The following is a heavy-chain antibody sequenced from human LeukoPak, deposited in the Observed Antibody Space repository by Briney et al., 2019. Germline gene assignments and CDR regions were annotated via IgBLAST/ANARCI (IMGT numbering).Heavy chain of an antibody. CDR1: GFIFSNCS. D-gene: IGHD4-23*01. CDR2: ISSSSTYI. CDR3: AGDYEGNLAFDS. J-gene: IGHJ3*02. V-gene: IGHV3-21*01. Sequence: MPGGSLRLSCAASGFIFSNCSMNWVRQAPGKGLEWVSSISSSSTYIYYADSLEGRFTISRDNVRNSLYLQMNSLRAEDTAVYYCAGDYEGNLAFDSWGQGTMVTVSS.